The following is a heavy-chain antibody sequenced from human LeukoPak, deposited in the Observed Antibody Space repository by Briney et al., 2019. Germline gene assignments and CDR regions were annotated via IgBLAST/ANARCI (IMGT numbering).Heavy chain of an antibody. CDR3: ARHGSGSYLYYFDY. J-gene: IGHJ4*02. Sequence: GESLKISCKASGYXFTSYWICWVRQMPGKGLEWMGTIYPGDSDTRYSPSFQGQVTISADKSISTAYLQWSSLKASDTAMYYCARHGSGSYLYYFDYWGQGTLVTVSS. CDR2: IYPGDSDT. V-gene: IGHV5-51*01. CDR1: GYXFTSYW. D-gene: IGHD3-10*01.